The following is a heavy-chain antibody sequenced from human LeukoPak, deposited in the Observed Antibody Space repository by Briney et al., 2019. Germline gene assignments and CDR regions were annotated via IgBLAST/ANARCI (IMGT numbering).Heavy chain of an antibody. CDR3: ARDLGSYYYDSSGYPDY. V-gene: IGHV1-2*02. D-gene: IGHD3-22*01. CDR1: GYTFTGYY. CDR2: INPNSGGT. Sequence: ASVKVSCKASGYTFTGYYMHWVRQAPGQGLEWMGWINPNSGGTNYAQKFQGRVTMTRDTSISTAYMELSRLRSDDTAVYYCARDLGSYYYDSSGYPDYWGQGTLVTVSS. J-gene: IGHJ4*02.